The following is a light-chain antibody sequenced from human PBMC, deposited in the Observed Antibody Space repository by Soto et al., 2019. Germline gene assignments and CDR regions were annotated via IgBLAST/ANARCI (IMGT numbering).Light chain of an antibody. CDR2: DVS. V-gene: IGLV2-14*02. CDR3: STYTSSSTQV. J-gene: IGLJ1*01. CDR1: SSDVGSYNL. Sequence: QSALTQPASVSGSPGQSITISCTGTSSDVGSYNLVTWYQHNPGKAPKLLIYDVSNRPSGVSNRFSGSKSGNTASLTISGLQAEDEADYYCSTYTSSSTQVFGTGTRSPS.